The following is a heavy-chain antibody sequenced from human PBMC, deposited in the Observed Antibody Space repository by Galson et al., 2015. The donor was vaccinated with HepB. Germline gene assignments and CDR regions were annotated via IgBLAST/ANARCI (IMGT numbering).Heavy chain of an antibody. D-gene: IGHD6-6*01. CDR3: ARWERSSSRGGDY. CDR1: GGSFSGYY. V-gene: IGHV4-34*01. Sequence: SETLSLTCAVYGGSFSGYYWSWIRQPPGKGLEWIGEINHSGSTNYNPSLKSRVTISVDTSKNQFSLKLSSVTAADTAVYYCARWERSSSRGGDYWGQGTLVTVSS. CDR2: INHSGST. J-gene: IGHJ4*02.